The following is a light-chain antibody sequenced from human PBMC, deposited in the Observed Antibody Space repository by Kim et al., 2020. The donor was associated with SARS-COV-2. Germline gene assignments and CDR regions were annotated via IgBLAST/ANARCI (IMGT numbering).Light chain of an antibody. CDR2: DAA. CDR3: QQHTNWPPVLS. CDR1: HSVGIA. Sequence: HEDGAPPSCTAPHSVGIALSWSEQTRGLATRLLFYDAAIRATGIPDRLSGSGSGTEFTLPISGLEPEHIAIQYCQQHTNWPPVLSFGGGTKVDIK. V-gene: IGKV3-11*01. J-gene: IGKJ4*01.